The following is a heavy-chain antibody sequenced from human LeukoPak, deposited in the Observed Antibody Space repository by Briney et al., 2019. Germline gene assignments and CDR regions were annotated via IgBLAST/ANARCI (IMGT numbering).Heavy chain of an antibody. Sequence: SVKVSCKASGGTFSSYAISWVRQAPGQGLEWMGGIIPIFGTANYAQKFQGRVTITADESTSTAYMELSSLRSEDTAVYYCARDCGGGSCYPDYYYYGMDVWGQGTTVTVSS. CDR2: IIPIFGTA. CDR1: GGTFSSYA. D-gene: IGHD2-15*01. J-gene: IGHJ6*02. V-gene: IGHV1-69*01. CDR3: ARDCGGGSCYPDYYYYGMDV.